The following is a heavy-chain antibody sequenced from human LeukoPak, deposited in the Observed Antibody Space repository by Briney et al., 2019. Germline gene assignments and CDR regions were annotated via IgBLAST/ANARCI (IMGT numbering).Heavy chain of an antibody. D-gene: IGHD3-3*01. CDR3: ARVGIYDFWSGHSLVDY. Sequence: PSETLSLACAVYGGSFSGYYWSWIRQPPGKGLEWIGEINHSGSTNYNPSLKSRVTISVDTSKNQFPLKLSSVTAADTAVYYCARVGIYDFWSGHSLVDYWGQGTLVTVSS. CDR2: INHSGST. J-gene: IGHJ4*02. CDR1: GGSFSGYY. V-gene: IGHV4-34*01.